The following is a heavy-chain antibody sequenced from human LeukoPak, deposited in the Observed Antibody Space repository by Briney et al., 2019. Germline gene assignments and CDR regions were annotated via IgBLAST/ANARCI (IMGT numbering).Heavy chain of an antibody. D-gene: IGHD4-11*01. CDR3: AKGGLTICLYNWFDP. CDR1: GFTFSSYA. CDR2: ISGSGGST. J-gene: IGHJ5*02. V-gene: IGHV3-23*01. Sequence: GGSLRLSCAASGFTFSSYAMSWVRQAPGKGLEWVSAISGSGGSTYYADSVKGRFTISRDNSKNTLYLQINSLRAEDAAVYYCAKGGLTICLYNWFDPWGQGTLVTVSS.